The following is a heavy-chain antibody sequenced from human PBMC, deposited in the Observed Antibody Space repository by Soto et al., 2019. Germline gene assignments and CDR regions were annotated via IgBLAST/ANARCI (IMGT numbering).Heavy chain of an antibody. CDR1: GGSISSGDYY. D-gene: IGHD2-2*01. V-gene: IGHV4-30-4*01. J-gene: IGHJ5*02. Sequence: QVQLQESGPGLVKPSQTLSLTCTVSGGSISSGDYYWSWIRQPPGKGLEWIGYIYYSGSTYYNPSLKSPVTISVDTAKNQFPLKLSSVTAADTAVYYCARAKPPQDRYCSSTRCYPGGYWFDPWGQGTLVTVSS. CDR2: IYYSGST. CDR3: ARAKPPQDRYCSSTRCYPGGYWFDP.